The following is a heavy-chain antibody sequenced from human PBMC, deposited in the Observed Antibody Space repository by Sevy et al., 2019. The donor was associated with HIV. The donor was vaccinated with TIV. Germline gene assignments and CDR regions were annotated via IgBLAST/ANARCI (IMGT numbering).Heavy chain of an antibody. CDR2: ISSTGSVI. Sequence: GGSLRLSCAASGLQFSSYEMNWVRQAPGKGLEWVSHISSTGSVIHYADSVRGRFTISRDNAKNSLFLQMNSLRADDTAFYYCSRDYYGSGSFEFDSWGQGAMVTVSS. CDR3: SRDYYGSGSFEFDS. CDR1: GLQFSSYE. D-gene: IGHD3-10*01. J-gene: IGHJ4*02. V-gene: IGHV3-48*03.